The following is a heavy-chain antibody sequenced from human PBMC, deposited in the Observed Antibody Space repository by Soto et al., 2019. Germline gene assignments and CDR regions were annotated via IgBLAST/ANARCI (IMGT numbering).Heavy chain of an antibody. D-gene: IGHD3-16*01. J-gene: IGHJ4*02. V-gene: IGHV3-7*01. CDR2: INQDGSEG. Sequence: GGSLRLSCAASGFTLSSYWMSWVRQAPGKGLEWVANINQDGSEGYYVDSVKGRFTISRENAKNSLYLQMDSLRAEDTAVYYCARWGNWGQGTLVTVSS. CDR3: ARWGN. CDR1: GFTLSSYW.